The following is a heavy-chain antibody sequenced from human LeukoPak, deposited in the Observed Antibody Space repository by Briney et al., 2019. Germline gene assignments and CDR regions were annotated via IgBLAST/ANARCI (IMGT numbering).Heavy chain of an antibody. V-gene: IGHV3-48*01. CDR3: AKHTISILTGYTLFDY. J-gene: IGHJ4*02. D-gene: IGHD3-9*01. Sequence: SGGSLRLSCAASGFTFSSYSMNWVRQAPGKGLEWISYISSGSTTTYYADSVKGRFTISRDNSKNTLSLQMNSLSAEDTAVYYCAKHTISILTGYTLFDYWGQGTLVTVSS. CDR2: ISSGSTTT. CDR1: GFTFSSYS.